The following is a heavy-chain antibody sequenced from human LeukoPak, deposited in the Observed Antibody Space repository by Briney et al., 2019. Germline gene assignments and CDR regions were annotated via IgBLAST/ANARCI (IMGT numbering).Heavy chain of an antibody. D-gene: IGHD1-1*01. CDR3: AKASNTWNYFDY. Sequence: PGGSLRLSCAASGFTFDDYGMSWVRQAPGKGLEWVSAISGSGGSTYYADSVKGRFTISRDNSKNTLSLQMNSLRAEDTAIYYCAKASNTWNYFDYWGQGTLVTVSS. CDR1: GFTFDDYG. V-gene: IGHV3-23*01. J-gene: IGHJ4*02. CDR2: ISGSGGST.